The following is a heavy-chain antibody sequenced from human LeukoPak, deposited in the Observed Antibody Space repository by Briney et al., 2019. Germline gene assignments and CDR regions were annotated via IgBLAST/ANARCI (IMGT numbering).Heavy chain of an antibody. Sequence: GGSLRLSCSASGFTFSSYAMHWVRQAPGKGLEYVSAISSNGGSTYYANSVKGRFTISRDNSKNTLYLQVGSLRAEDMAVYYCARGFPSPDKRPCWGQGTLVTVSS. CDR3: ARGFPSPDKRPC. CDR2: ISSNGGST. J-gene: IGHJ4*02. CDR1: GFTFSSYA. V-gene: IGHV3-64*01. D-gene: IGHD3-10*01.